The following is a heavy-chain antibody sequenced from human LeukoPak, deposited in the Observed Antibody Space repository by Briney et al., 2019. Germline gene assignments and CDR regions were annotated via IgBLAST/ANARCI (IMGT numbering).Heavy chain of an antibody. Sequence: GGSLRLSCAASGFTFSNYAMNWVRQAPGKGLEWVSGISGGGASRDYADSVKGRFTISRDSSKNTVLLQMDSLRAEDTAIYYCTKRSGVYSDNSGFFDYWGQGSLVTVSS. D-gene: IGHD1-26*01. CDR3: TKRSGVYSDNSGFFDY. V-gene: IGHV3-23*01. CDR1: GFTFSNYA. CDR2: ISGGGASR. J-gene: IGHJ4*02.